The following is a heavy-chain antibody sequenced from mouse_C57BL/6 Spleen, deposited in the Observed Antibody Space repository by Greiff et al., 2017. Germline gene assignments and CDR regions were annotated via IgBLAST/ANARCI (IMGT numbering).Heavy chain of an antibody. V-gene: IGHV1-59*01. CDR2: IDPAAGGT. D-gene: IGHD1-3*01. Sequence: VQLQESGAELVRPGASVKLSCKASGYTFTSYWMHWVKQTPGHGLEWIGVIDPAAGGTAYNQKFKGKATLTADTSSSTAYMQLSSLTSEDSADYCSARIRGEESGWYFDVWGKGTTVTVSS. J-gene: IGHJ1*03. CDR1: GYTFTSYW. CDR3: ARIRGEESGWYFDV.